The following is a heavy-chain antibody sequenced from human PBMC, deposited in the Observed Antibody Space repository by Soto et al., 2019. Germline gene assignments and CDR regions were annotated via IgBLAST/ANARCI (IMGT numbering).Heavy chain of an antibody. D-gene: IGHD3-3*01. V-gene: IGHV3-48*02. Sequence: GGSLRLSCAASGFTFSSYSMNWVRQAPGKGLEWVSYISSSSSTIYYADSVKGRFTISRDNAKNSLYLQMNSLRDEDTAVYYCARNGRYDFWSGGGRDYYYGMAVWGQGTTVTVSS. CDR1: GFTFSSYS. CDR2: ISSSSSTI. CDR3: ARNGRYDFWSGGGRDYYYGMAV. J-gene: IGHJ6*02.